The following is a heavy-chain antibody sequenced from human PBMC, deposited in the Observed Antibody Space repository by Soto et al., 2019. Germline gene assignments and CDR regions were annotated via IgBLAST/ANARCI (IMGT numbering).Heavy chain of an antibody. CDR2: ISGNGGTT. J-gene: IGHJ4*02. Sequence: GGSLRLSCAASGFTISNYAMSWVRQAPGGGLEWVSFISGNGGTTFYADSVEGRFSVSRDNSKNTMGLHMNSLTVEDSAVYYCVKDWVPHAVVLSPPIFDSWGQGTLVTVSS. D-gene: IGHD3-22*01. CDR1: GFTISNYA. V-gene: IGHV3-23*01. CDR3: VKDWVPHAVVLSPPIFDS.